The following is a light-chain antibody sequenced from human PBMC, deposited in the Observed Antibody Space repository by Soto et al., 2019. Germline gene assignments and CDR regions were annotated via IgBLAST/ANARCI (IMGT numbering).Light chain of an antibody. J-gene: IGLJ2*01. CDR1: SGHSSYI. CDR3: ETWDSNTHGGV. CDR2: LEGSGSY. Sequence: QSVLTQSSSASASLGSSVKLTCTLSSGHSSYIIAWHQQQPGKAPRYLMKLEGSGSYNKGSGVPDRFSGSSSGADRYLTISNLQSEDEADYYCETWDSNTHGGVFGGGTKLTVL. V-gene: IGLV4-60*03.